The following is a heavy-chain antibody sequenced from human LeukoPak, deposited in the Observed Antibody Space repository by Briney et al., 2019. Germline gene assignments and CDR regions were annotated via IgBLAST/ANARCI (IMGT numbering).Heavy chain of an antibody. J-gene: IGHJ4*02. V-gene: IGHV3-53*01. D-gene: IGHD2-15*01. CDR3: ARDLRMRSF. Sequence: GGSLRLSCPASGFIVSTYYMHWVRQAPGKGLEWVSFIHNDGSTYYADSVKGRFTISRDSSKNTLYLQMNSLRAEDTAVYYCARDLRMRSFWGQGTLVTVSS. CDR1: GFIVSTYY. CDR2: IHNDGST.